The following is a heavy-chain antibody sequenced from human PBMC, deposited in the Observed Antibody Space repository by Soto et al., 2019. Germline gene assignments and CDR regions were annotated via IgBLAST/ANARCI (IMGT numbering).Heavy chain of an antibody. CDR3: AKDQEGYYYSLDY. V-gene: IGHV3-30*18. Sequence: GGSLRLSCAPSGFTFSSFGMHWVRQAPGKGLEWVAVISYDGSNKYYADSVKGRFTISRDNSKNTLYLQMNSLRAEDTAVYYCAKDQEGYYYSLDYWGQGTLVTVSS. CDR1: GFTFSSFG. D-gene: IGHD3-10*01. J-gene: IGHJ4*02. CDR2: ISYDGSNK.